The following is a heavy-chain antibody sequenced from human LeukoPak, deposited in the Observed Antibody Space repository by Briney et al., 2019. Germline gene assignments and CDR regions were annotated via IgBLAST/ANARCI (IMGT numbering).Heavy chain of an antibody. CDR3: ATGLWTYGY. CDR1: GFSFSSYW. CDR2: IRQDGSEK. V-gene: IGHV3-7*03. D-gene: IGHD3-10*01. Sequence: GGSLRLSCASSGFSFSSYWMSWVRQAPGKGLEWVATIRQDGSEKHYVDSVKGRFTISRDNAKNSLYLQMNSLRGEDTAVYYCATGLWTYGYWGQGTLVTVSS. J-gene: IGHJ4*02.